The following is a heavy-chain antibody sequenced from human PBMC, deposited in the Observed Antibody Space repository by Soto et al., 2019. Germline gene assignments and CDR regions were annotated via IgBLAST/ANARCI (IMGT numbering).Heavy chain of an antibody. CDR1: GFTFSDYA. D-gene: IGHD2-21*01. J-gene: IGHJ6*02. Sequence: GGSLRLSCAASGFTFSDYAMHWVRQPPGKGLEWVAIISSDGKNTYYGDSVKGRFTISRDDSTSTLSLQMNGLRPEDTAVYFCARVHCTTELCSGPYLYYALDVWGQGTTVPVSS. CDR2: ISSDGKNT. CDR3: ARVHCTTELCSGPYLYYALDV. V-gene: IGHV3-30*01.